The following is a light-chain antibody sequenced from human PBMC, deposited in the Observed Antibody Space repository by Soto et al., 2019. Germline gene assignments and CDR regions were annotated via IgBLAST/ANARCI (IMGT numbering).Light chain of an antibody. CDR1: QSVLYSSNNKNY. CDR2: WAS. J-gene: IGKJ1*01. CDR3: QQFYNSPQT. Sequence: DIVMTQSPDSLAVSLGERATINCRSSQSVLYSSNNKNYLAWYQQRPGQPPKLLISWASTRESGVPDRFSGSGSGKDFTLTISSLQAADVAVYYCQQFYNSPQTFGQGTRVEIK. V-gene: IGKV4-1*01.